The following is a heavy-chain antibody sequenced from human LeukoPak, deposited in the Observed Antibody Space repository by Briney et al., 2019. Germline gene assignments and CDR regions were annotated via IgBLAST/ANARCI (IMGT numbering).Heavy chain of an antibody. Sequence: PGGSLRLSCAASGFTFEDYAIHWVWQAPGKGLEWVSGISWNSKNIVYADSVKGRFTISRDNAKTSLYLQMNSLRAEDTALYYCAKDLGPGSMATSPGFDYWGQGTLVTVSS. CDR2: ISWNSKNI. CDR1: GFTFEDYA. J-gene: IGHJ4*02. CDR3: AKDLGPGSMATSPGFDY. V-gene: IGHV3-9*01. D-gene: IGHD5-24*01.